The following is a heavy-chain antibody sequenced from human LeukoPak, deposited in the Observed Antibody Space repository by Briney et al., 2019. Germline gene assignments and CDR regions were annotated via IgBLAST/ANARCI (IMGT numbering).Heavy chain of an antibody. D-gene: IGHD4-23*01. V-gene: IGHV4-39*07. Sequence: SETLSLTCTVSGGYIITSGHYWGWIRQPPGKGLEWIGSVYYTGVTSTNPFFRSRMSISVDTSKNQFSLNLTSVTAADAAVYYCARERSSSGGHNWFDPWGQGTLVAVSS. CDR2: VYYTGVT. CDR1: GGYIITSGHY. J-gene: IGHJ5*02. CDR3: ARERSSSGGHNWFDP.